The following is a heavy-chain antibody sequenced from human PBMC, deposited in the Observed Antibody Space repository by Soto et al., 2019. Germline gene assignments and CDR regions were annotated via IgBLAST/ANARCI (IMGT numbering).Heavy chain of an antibody. V-gene: IGHV4-59*08. CDR1: GGSISSYY. D-gene: IGHD4-17*01. CDR2: IYYSGST. Sequence: SETLSLTCTVSGGSISSYYWSWIRQPPGKGLEWIGYIYYSGSTNYNPSLKSRVTISVDTSKNQFSLKLSSVTAADTAVYYCARQGLLDYGDYVGGAFDIWGQGTMVTVSS. CDR3: ARQGLLDYGDYVGGAFDI. J-gene: IGHJ3*02.